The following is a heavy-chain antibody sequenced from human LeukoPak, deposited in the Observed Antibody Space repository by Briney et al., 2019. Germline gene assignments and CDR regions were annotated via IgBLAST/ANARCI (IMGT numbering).Heavy chain of an antibody. D-gene: IGHD5-12*01. J-gene: IGHJ4*02. V-gene: IGHV4-31*03. CDR3: ARARIPSGYDSGPYYFDY. CDR2: IYYRGST. CDR1: GGSISSGGYY. Sequence: SETLSLTCTVSGGSISSGGYYWSWIRQHPGKGLEWIGYIYYRGSTYYNPSLKSRVTISVDTSKNQFSLKLSSVTAADTAVYYCARARIPSGYDSGPYYFDYWGQGTLVTVSS.